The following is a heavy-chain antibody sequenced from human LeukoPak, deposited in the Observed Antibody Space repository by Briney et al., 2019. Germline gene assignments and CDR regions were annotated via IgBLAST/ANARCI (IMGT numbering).Heavy chain of an antibody. J-gene: IGHJ4*02. Sequence: GGSLRLSCVASGFTFSSYSMSWVRQAPGKGLEWVSYISSSSRTIYYTDSVKGRFTISRDNAKNTVYLQVNSLRSEDTAVYYCARDPVTTWGYFDYWGQGTLVTVSS. CDR2: ISSSSRTI. CDR1: GFTFSSYS. D-gene: IGHD4-17*01. CDR3: ARDPVTTWGYFDY. V-gene: IGHV3-48*01.